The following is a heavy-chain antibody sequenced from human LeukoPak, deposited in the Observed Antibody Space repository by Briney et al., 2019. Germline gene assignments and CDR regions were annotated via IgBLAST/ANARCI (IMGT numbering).Heavy chain of an antibody. CDR2: IYYSGST. D-gene: IGHD3-10*01. CDR1: GGSISSYY. J-gene: IGHJ5*02. Sequence: SETLSLTCTVSGGSISSYYWSWIRQPPGKGLEWIGYIYYSGSTNYNPSLKSRVTISVDTSKNQFSLKLSSVTAADTAVYYCARGLWFGELLGNWFDPWGQGTLATVSS. V-gene: IGHV4-59*08. CDR3: ARGLWFGELLGNWFDP.